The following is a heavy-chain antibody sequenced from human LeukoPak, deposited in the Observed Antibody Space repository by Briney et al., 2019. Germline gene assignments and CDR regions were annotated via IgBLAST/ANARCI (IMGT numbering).Heavy chain of an antibody. CDR2: IYYSGST. J-gene: IGHJ4*02. CDR3: AGSSSWSNFDY. D-gene: IGHD6-13*01. Sequence: PSQTLSLTCIVSGGSISSGDYYWSWIRQPPGKGLEWIGYIYYSGSTYYDPSLKSRVTISVDTSKNQFSLKLSSVTAADTAVYYCAGSSSWSNFDYWGQGTLVTVSS. V-gene: IGHV4-30-4*08. CDR1: GGSISSGDYY.